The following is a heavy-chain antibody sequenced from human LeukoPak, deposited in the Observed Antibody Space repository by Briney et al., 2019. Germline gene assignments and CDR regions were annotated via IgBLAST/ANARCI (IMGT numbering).Heavy chain of an antibody. Sequence: GRSLRLSCAASGFPFRNYGMHWVRQAPGKGLEWVAIIWYDGSKNYYADSVKGRFTISRDNLNNTLYLQMNSLRAEDTALYFCARAPYTTGRSFYFDSWGQGTLVTVSS. V-gene: IGHV3-33*01. CDR3: ARAPYTTGRSFYFDS. J-gene: IGHJ4*02. D-gene: IGHD2-2*02. CDR2: IWYDGSKN. CDR1: GFPFRNYG.